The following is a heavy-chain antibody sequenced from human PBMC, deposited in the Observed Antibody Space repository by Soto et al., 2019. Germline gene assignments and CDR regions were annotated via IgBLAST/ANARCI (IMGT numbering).Heavy chain of an antibody. V-gene: IGHV4-59*08. CDR2: IYYSGST. D-gene: IGHD5-18*01. J-gene: IGHJ6*03. CDR1: GGSISSYY. CDR3: ASAHRGYSYGYYYYYMDV. Sequence: SETLSLTCTVSGGSISSYYWSWIRQPPGKGLEWIGYIYYSGSTNYNPSLKSRVTISVDTSKNQFSLKLSSVTAADTAVYYCASAHRGYSYGYYYYYMDVWGKGTTVTVSS.